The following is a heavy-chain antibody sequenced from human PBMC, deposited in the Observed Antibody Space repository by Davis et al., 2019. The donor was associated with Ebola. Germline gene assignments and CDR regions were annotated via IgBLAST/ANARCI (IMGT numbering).Heavy chain of an antibody. CDR2: ISAYNGNT. CDR3: ARVHDYYDSSGYLDY. J-gene: IGHJ4*02. V-gene: IGHV1-18*01. D-gene: IGHD3-22*01. Sequence: ASVKVSCKASGYTFTSYGISWVRQAPGQGLEWMGWISAYNGNTNYAQKLQGRVTMTTDTSTSTAYMELRSLRSDDTAVYYCARVHDYYDSSGYLDYWGQGTLVTVSS. CDR1: GYTFTSYG.